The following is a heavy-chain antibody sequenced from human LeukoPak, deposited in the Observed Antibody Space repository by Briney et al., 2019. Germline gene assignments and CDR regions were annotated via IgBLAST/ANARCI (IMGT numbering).Heavy chain of an antibody. J-gene: IGHJ3*02. Sequence: GSLRLSCAASGFTFSNYAMSWVRQAPGKGLEWVSAISGSGGSTYYADSVKGRFTISRDNSKNTLYLQMNSLRAEDTAVYYCARGGEYSTSWDDTFDIWGQGTMVTVSS. CDR3: ARGGEYSTSWDDTFDI. CDR1: GFTFSNYA. D-gene: IGHD2-2*01. CDR2: ISGSGGST. V-gene: IGHV3-23*01.